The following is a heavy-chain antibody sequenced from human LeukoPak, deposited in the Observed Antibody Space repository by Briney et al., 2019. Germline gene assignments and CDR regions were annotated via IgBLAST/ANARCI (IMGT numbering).Heavy chain of an antibody. Sequence: SGTLSLTCAVSGGSISSSNWWSWVRQPPGKGLEWIGEIYHGGSTNYNPSLKSRVTMSVDKSKNQFSLELSSVTAADTAVYYCARGEEHGSGTVHFDYWGQGMLVTVSS. V-gene: IGHV4-4*02. CDR3: ARGEEHGSGTVHFDY. CDR2: IYHGGST. D-gene: IGHD3-10*01. J-gene: IGHJ4*02. CDR1: GGSISSSNW.